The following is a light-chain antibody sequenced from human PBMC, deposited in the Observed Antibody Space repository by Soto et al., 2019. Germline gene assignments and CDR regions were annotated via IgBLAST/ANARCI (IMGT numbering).Light chain of an antibody. Sequence: GDRVTITCRASQSISSWLAWYQQKPGKAPKLLIYDVSSLESGVPSRFSGSGSGTEFTLTISSLQPDDFATYCCQQYNSYPWTFGQGTKVEIK. CDR1: QSISSW. CDR3: QQYNSYPWT. CDR2: DVS. V-gene: IGKV1-5*01. J-gene: IGKJ1*01.